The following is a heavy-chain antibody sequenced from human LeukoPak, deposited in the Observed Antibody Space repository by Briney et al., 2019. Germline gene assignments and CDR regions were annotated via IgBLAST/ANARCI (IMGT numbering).Heavy chain of an antibody. CDR2: ISAYNGNT. D-gene: IGHD1-26*01. V-gene: IGHV1-18*01. Sequence: GASVKVSCKASGYTFTSYDINWVRQAPGQGLEWMGWISAYNGNTNYAQKLQGRVTMTTDTSTSTAYMELRSLRSDDTAVYYCARDTKRSRARWENLGFDPWGQGTLVTVSS. J-gene: IGHJ5*02. CDR3: ARDTKRSRARWENLGFDP. CDR1: GYTFTSYD.